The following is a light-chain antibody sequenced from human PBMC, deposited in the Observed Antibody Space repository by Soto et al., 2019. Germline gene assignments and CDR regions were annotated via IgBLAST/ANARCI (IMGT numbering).Light chain of an antibody. V-gene: IGKV3-20*01. CDR3: QQYGGSPQT. CDR2: GAS. J-gene: IGKJ1*01. CDR1: QSVSNY. Sequence: EIVLTQSPGTLSLSTGERDTLSCRASQSVSNYLAWYQHKPGQAPRLLIYGASSRATGIPDRFSGSGSETDFTLPISRLEPEDFAVYCCQQYGGSPQTFGQGKKVEI.